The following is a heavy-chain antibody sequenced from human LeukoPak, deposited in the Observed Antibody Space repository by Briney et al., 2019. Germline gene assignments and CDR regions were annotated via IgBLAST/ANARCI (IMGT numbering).Heavy chain of an antibody. CDR3: ARGDHCSSTSCYGITVDYYYYYGMDV. Sequence: ASVKVSCKASGYTFTSYGISWVRQAPGQGLEWMGWISAYNGNTNYAQKLQGRVTMTTDTSTSTAYMELRSLRSDVTAVYYCARGDHCSSTSCYGITVDYYYYYGMDVWGQGTTVTVSS. D-gene: IGHD2-2*01. CDR1: GYTFTSYG. CDR2: ISAYNGNT. V-gene: IGHV1-18*01. J-gene: IGHJ6*02.